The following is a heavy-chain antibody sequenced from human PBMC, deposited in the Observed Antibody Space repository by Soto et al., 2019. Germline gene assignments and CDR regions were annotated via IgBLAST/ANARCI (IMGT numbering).Heavy chain of an antibody. CDR3: ARAPGVVVAATLGWFDP. J-gene: IGHJ5*02. CDR2: IIPIFGTA. CDR1: GGTFSSYA. Sequence: QVQLVQSGAEVKKLGSSVKVSCKASGGTFSSYAISWVRQAPGQGLEWMGGIIPIFGTANYAQKFQGRVTITADKSTSTAYMELSSLRSEDTAVYYCARAPGVVVAATLGWFDPWGQGTLVTVSS. D-gene: IGHD2-15*01. V-gene: IGHV1-69*06.